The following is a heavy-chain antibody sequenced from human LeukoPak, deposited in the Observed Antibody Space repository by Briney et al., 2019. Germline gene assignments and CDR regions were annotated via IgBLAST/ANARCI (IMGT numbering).Heavy chain of an antibody. Sequence: SETLSLTCAVYGGSFSGYYWSWIRQPPGKGLEWLGEINHGGSANYNPSLKSRVTISVDTSKNHFSLKLSSVTAADTAVYHCARGPRRAAAAPEYWGQGTLVTVSS. J-gene: IGHJ4*02. CDR1: GGSFSGYY. D-gene: IGHD6-13*01. CDR3: ARGPRRAAAAPEY. V-gene: IGHV4-34*01. CDR2: INHGGSA.